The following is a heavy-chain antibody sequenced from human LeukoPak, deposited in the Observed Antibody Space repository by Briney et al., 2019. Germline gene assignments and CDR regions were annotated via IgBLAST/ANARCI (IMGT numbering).Heavy chain of an antibody. CDR2: ISSGSSYI. CDR1: GLTFSSSS. Sequence: PGGSLRLPCAASGLTFSSSSMNWVRQAPGRGLEWVSSISSGSSYIYYADSLKGRFTISRDNAKNSLYLQMNSLRAEDTAVYYCARGRFGDHYMDVWGKGTTVTISS. J-gene: IGHJ6*03. D-gene: IGHD3-10*01. V-gene: IGHV3-21*01. CDR3: ARGRFGDHYMDV.